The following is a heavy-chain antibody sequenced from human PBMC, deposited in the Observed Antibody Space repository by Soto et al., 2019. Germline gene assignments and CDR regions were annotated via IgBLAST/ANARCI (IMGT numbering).Heavy chain of an antibody. Sequence: GASVKVSCKVSGYTLTELSMHWVRQATGQGLEWMGWMNPNSGNTGYAQKFQGRVTMTRNTSISTAYMELSSLRSEDTAVYYCAREKTSYGMDVWGQGTTVTVSS. J-gene: IGHJ6*02. CDR2: MNPNSGNT. CDR3: AREKTSYGMDV. V-gene: IGHV1-8*01. CDR1: GYTLTELS.